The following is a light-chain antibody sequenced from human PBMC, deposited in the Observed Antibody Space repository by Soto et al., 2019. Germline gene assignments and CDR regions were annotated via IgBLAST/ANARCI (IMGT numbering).Light chain of an antibody. CDR3: QQYNSYPLF. V-gene: IGKV1-5*01. J-gene: IGKJ2*01. CDR1: QSISSW. CDR2: DAS. Sequence: DIQMTQSPSTLSASVGDRVTITCRASQSISSWLAWYQQKPGKAPKLLIYDASSLESGVPSRFSGSGSGTEFTLTIRSLQPDDFATYYCQQYNSYPLFFGQGTKLEIK.